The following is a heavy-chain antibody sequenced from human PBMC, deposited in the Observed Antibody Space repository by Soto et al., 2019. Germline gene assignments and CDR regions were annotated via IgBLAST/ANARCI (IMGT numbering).Heavy chain of an antibody. Sequence: GGSLRLSCAASGFTFSSYAMSWVRQAPGKGLEWVSAISGSGGSTYYADSVKGRFTISRDNSKNTLYLQMNSLRAEDTAVYYCAKDPYGSGSYDWFDPWGQGTLVTVSS. D-gene: IGHD3-10*01. CDR3: AKDPYGSGSYDWFDP. V-gene: IGHV3-23*01. CDR1: GFTFSSYA. CDR2: ISGSGGST. J-gene: IGHJ5*02.